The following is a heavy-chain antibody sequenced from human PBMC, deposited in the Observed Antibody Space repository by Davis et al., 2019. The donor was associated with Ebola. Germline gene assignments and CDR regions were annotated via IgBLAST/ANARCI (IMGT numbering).Heavy chain of an antibody. CDR2: VGGSGETT. V-gene: IGHV3-23*01. CDR1: GFTFDNYV. J-gene: IGHJ4*02. CDR3: AKEVASATLLVLGPSDYYFDY. Sequence: GESLKISCVTSGFTFDNYVMSWVRQAPGKGLEWISSVGGSGETTSYVDSVKGRFSISRDNSKNTVYLEMSSLRTEDTAEYYCAKEVASATLLVLGPSDYYFDYWGQGTPVTVSS. D-gene: IGHD2-15*01.